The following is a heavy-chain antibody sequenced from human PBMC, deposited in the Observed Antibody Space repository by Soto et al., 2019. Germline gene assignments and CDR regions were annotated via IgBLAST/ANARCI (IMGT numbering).Heavy chain of an antibody. Sequence: GGSLRLSCAASGFTFSSYAMGWVRQSPGKGLEWVSAISSSGYSAYYADSVKGRFTISRDNSRNTMFLQMNKLSAEDTAVYYCAKGSVVVAAKFDSWGQGTQVTVSS. J-gene: IGHJ4*02. D-gene: IGHD2-21*02. CDR1: GFTFSSYA. CDR2: ISSSGYSA. CDR3: AKGSVVVAAKFDS. V-gene: IGHV3-23*01.